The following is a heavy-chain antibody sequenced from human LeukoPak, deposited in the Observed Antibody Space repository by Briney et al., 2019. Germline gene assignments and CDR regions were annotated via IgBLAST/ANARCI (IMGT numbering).Heavy chain of an antibody. D-gene: IGHD3-22*01. Sequence: PGGSLRLSCAASGLSFSRSSMGWVRQAPGKGRECVSSITASSTYIYYADSVKGRFTISRDKVEKSASLQMNSLRGEDRAVYYCAREYYYDEDFGNYWGQGTLVTVSS. CDR2: ITASSTYI. CDR1: GLSFSRSS. V-gene: IGHV3-21*01. CDR3: AREYYYDEDFGNY. J-gene: IGHJ4*02.